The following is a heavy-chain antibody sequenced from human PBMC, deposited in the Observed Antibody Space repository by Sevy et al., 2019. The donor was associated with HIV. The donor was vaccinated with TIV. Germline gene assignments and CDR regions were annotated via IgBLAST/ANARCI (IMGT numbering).Heavy chain of an antibody. D-gene: IGHD3-16*01. CDR2: VYTSGST. CDR1: GGSISSYY. CDR3: GGGGGXFDDAFDI. Sequence: SETLSLTCSVSGGSISSYYCSWIRQPAGKGLEWIGRVYTSGSTNYNPSLKSRVTMSVDTSKNQFSLKLSSVTAADTAGYYWGGGGGXFDDAFDIWGQGTMVSVSS. V-gene: IGHV4-4*07. J-gene: IGHJ3*02.